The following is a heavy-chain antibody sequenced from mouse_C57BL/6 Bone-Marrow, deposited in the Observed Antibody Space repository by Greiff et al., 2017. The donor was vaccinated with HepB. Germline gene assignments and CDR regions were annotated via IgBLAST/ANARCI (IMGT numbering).Heavy chain of an antibody. J-gene: IGHJ2*01. Sequence: FSFNSSFYTFTSYWMHWVKQRPGQGLEWIGMIHPNSGSTNYNEKFKSKATLTVDKSSSTAYMQLSSLTSEDSAVYYCAYPMIKGYWGQGTTLTVSS. CDR2: IHPNSGST. D-gene: IGHD2-4*01. CDR3: AYPMIKGY. CDR1: FYTFTSYW. V-gene: IGHV1-64*01.